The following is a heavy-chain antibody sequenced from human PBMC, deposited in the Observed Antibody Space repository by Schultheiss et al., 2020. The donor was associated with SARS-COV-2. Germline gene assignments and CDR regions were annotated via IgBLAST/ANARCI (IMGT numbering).Heavy chain of an antibody. D-gene: IGHD5-18*01. Sequence: GGSLRLSCAASGLTFSSYGMNWVRQAPGKGLEWVSYISSSSSYTNYADSVKDRFTISRDNANNILYLQMDSLRPEDTAVYYCARDIYSYGSVGTIDYWGQGTLVTVSS. J-gene: IGHJ4*02. CDR1: GLTFSSYG. CDR3: ARDIYSYGSVGTIDY. CDR2: ISSSSSYT. V-gene: IGHV3-21*01.